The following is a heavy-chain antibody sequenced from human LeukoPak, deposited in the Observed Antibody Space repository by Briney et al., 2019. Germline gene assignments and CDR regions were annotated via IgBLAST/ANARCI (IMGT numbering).Heavy chain of an antibody. CDR3: APSPYYYESSGYSA. Sequence: GGSLRLSCSASGFTFSSYAMHRVRQAPGKGLEYVSAISSNGGSTYYADSVKGRFTISRDNSKNTLYLQMSSLRAEDTAVYYCAPSPYYYESSGYSAWGQGTLVTVSS. D-gene: IGHD3-22*01. V-gene: IGHV3-64D*06. J-gene: IGHJ5*02. CDR2: ISSNGGST. CDR1: GFTFSSYA.